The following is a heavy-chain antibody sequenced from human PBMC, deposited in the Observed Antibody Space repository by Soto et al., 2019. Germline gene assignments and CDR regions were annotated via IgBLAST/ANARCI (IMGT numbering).Heavy chain of an antibody. CDR2: ISYDGSNK. CDR3: ARDLRPRIGYDFWSGYYTRGLYGMDV. J-gene: IGHJ6*02. Sequence: GGSLRLSCAASGSTFSSYAMHWVRQAPGKGLEWVAVISYDGSNKYYADSVKGRFTISRDNSKNTLYLQMNSLRAEDTAVYYCARDLRPRIGYDFWSGYYTRGLYGMDVWGQGTTVTVSS. D-gene: IGHD3-3*01. CDR1: GSTFSSYA. V-gene: IGHV3-30-3*01.